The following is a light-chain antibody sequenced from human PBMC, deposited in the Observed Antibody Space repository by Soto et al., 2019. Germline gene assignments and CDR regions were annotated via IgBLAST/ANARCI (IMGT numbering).Light chain of an antibody. CDR2: SAN. CDR1: QDISNF. J-gene: IGKJ1*01. CDR3: LQHKSYPRT. V-gene: IGKV1-17*03. Sequence: DIQMTQSPSDISACVGDRVTITCRASQDISNFLVWFQQRPGKVPKRLMYSANRLESGVPSRFSGSGSGTEFTLTISSLQPEDFATYYCLQHKSYPRTFGQGTKVDI.